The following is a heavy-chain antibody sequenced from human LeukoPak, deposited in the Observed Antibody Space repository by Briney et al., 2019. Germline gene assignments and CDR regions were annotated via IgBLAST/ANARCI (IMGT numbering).Heavy chain of an antibody. CDR2: INPSGGSS. J-gene: IGHJ5*02. V-gene: IGHV1-46*01. CDR3: AREFGLMVGATIGSWFDP. Sequence: ASVKVSCKASGYTFTNFYMHWVRQAPGQGLEWMGIINPSGGSSTYAQKFQDRVTMTRDMSTSTAYMELSSLRSEDTAVYYCAREFGLMVGATIGSWFDPWGQGTLVTVSS. D-gene: IGHD2-15*01. CDR1: GYTFTNFY.